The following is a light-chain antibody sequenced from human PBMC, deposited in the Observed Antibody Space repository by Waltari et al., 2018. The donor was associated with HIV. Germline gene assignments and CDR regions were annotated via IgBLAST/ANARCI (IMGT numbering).Light chain of an antibody. CDR2: GAS. CDR1: QSVSSN. CDR3: QQYNNWPVQYT. Sequence: EIVMTQSPATLSVPPGERATLSCRTSQSVSSNLAWYQQKPGQAPRLLIYGASTRATDIPARFSGSGSGTEFTLTISSLQSEDFAVYYCQQYNNWPVQYTFGQGTKLEIK. J-gene: IGKJ2*01. V-gene: IGKV3-15*01.